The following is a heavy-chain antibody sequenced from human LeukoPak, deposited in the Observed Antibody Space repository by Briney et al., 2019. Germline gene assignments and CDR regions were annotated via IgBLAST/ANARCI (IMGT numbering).Heavy chain of an antibody. Sequence: PGGSLRLSCAASELTVSSNCMTWVRQAPGKGLEWVSFIYSDGSTYYADSVRGRFTISGDNSKNTLYLQMNSLRAEDTAVYYCARRAGIYSHPYDYWGQGTLVTVSS. CDR2: IYSDGST. V-gene: IGHV3-53*01. CDR3: ARRAGIYSHPYDY. CDR1: ELTVSSNC. D-gene: IGHD1-14*01. J-gene: IGHJ4*02.